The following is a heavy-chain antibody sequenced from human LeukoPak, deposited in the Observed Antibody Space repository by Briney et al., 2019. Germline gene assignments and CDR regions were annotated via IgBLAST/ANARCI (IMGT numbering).Heavy chain of an antibody. CDR3: AKGKGSGWYAAFDI. D-gene: IGHD6-19*01. CDR1: GFTFSSYA. Sequence: GRSLRPSCAASGFTFSSYAVSWVSPAPGKGLEWVSALSGSGGSTYYADSVKGRFTVSRDNSKNTVYLQMNSLRAEDTAVYYCAKGKGSGWYAAFDIWGQGTMVTVSS. V-gene: IGHV3-23*01. CDR2: LSGSGGST. J-gene: IGHJ3*02.